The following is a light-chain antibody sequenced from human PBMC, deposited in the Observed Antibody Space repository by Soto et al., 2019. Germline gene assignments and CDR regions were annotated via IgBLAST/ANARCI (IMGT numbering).Light chain of an antibody. Sequence: MTQSPATVSVSPGERATLSCRASQSVSSNLAWYQQKPGQAPRLLIYGASTRATGIPARFSGSGSGTDFTLTISSLEPDDFAVYYCQQRADWPITFGQGTRLE. CDR3: QQRADWPIT. CDR2: GAS. CDR1: QSVSSN. J-gene: IGKJ5*01. V-gene: IGKV3D-15*01.